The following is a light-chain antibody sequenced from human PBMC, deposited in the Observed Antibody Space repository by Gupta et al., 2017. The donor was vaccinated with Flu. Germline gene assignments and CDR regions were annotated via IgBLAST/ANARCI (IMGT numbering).Light chain of an antibody. V-gene: IGLV1-44*01. Sequence: TVDWYQQVPGMAPRLLIFANNQRPAGVPGRFSGSKSDTSASLAISGLQPEDEGDYYCATWIDALSGPVFGGGTKL. CDR1: T. CDR2: ANN. J-gene: IGLJ2*01. CDR3: ATWIDALSGPV.